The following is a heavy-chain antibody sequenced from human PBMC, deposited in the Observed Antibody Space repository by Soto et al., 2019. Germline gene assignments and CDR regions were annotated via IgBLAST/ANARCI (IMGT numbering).Heavy chain of an antibody. J-gene: IGHJ6*02. CDR3: ARDCSSITAYNYYYGMDA. V-gene: IGHV1-18*04. CDR2: ISAYNGNT. Sequence: GASVKVSCKASGYTFTSYGISWVRQAPGQGLEWMGWISAYNGNTNYAQKLQGRVTMTTDTSTSTAYMELRSLRSDDTAVYYCARDCSSITAYNYYYGMDAWGQGNKVTVSS. CDR1: GYTFTSYG. D-gene: IGHD2-2*01.